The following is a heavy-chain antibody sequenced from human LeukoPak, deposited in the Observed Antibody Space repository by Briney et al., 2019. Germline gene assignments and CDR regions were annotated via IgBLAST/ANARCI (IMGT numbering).Heavy chain of an antibody. D-gene: IGHD3-22*01. J-gene: IGHJ4*02. Sequence: GGSLRLSCAASGFLFSGYDMSWVRQAPGKGLEWVSYITSSSTTLYYADSVKGRFTISRHNAKNSLYLQMSSLRDEDTAVYYCARDLFDSSADYWGQGTPVTVSS. CDR1: GFLFSGYD. CDR2: ITSSSTTL. CDR3: ARDLFDSSADY. V-gene: IGHV3-48*02.